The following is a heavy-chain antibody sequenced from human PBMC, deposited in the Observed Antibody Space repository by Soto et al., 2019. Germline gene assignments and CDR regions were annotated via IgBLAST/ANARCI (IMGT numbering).Heavy chain of an antibody. CDR1: GFTFNTYV. J-gene: IGHJ4*02. D-gene: IGHD3-16*01. CDR2: MWYDESKK. V-gene: IGHV3-33*01. Sequence: PGESLKISCAASGFTFNTYVMHWVRQAPGKGLEWVALMWYDESKKYYGDSVRGRFTISRDNSWDTLYLQMNSLRSEDTAVYYCARGARDFDYWGQGTLV. CDR3: ARGARDFDY.